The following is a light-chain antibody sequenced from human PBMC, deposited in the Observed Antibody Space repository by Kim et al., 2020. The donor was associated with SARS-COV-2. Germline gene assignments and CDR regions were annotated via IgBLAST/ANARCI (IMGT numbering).Light chain of an antibody. V-gene: IGKV1-6*01. J-gene: IGKJ5*01. Sequence: ASVGGNVTISCRASLGVGNDLGWYQQKPGEAPELLIYNATTLHSGVPSRFSGSGSGTYFSLTITSLRPGDFGTYYCLQDYSYPITFGQGTRLEIK. CDR2: NAT. CDR1: LGVGND. CDR3: LQDYSYPIT.